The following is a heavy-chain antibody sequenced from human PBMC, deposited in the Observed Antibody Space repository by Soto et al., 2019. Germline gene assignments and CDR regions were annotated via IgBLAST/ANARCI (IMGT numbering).Heavy chain of an antibody. Sequence: GGALGLFFGCSGFTFWFYWVKWVRQGPGKGLEWVANIKQDGSEKYYVDSVKGRFTISRDNAKNSLYLQMNSLRAEDTAVYYCARGASTYGYILDYWGQGTLVTVSS. CDR2: IKQDGSEK. D-gene: IGHD5-18*01. J-gene: IGHJ4*02. CDR3: ARGASTYGYILDY. CDR1: GFTFWFYW. V-gene: IGHV3-7*01.